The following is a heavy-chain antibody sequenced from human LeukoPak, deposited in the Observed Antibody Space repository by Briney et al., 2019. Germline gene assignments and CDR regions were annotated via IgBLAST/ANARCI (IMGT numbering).Heavy chain of an antibody. D-gene: IGHD7-27*01. CDR3: AKGWGDY. Sequence: PGGSLRLSCAASGFTISSYVMSWVRQASGKGLEWVSGISGGGGSTYYADSVKGRFTVSRDNSKNTLYLQMNSLRAEDTAVYYCAKGWGDYWGQGTLVTVSS. CDR2: ISGGGGST. J-gene: IGHJ4*02. V-gene: IGHV3-23*01. CDR1: GFTISSYV.